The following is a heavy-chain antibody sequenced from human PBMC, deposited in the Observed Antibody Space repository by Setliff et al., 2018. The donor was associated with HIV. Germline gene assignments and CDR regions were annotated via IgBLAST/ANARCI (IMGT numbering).Heavy chain of an antibody. CDR2: INPKSGVA. CDR1: GYTFTDFY. V-gene: IGHV1-2*06. Sequence: GASVNVSCKASGYTFTDFYIHWVRQAPGHGLEWIGRINPKSGVADYLKKFQGRVTMTTDTSTNTAHMELIRPRFDDTAVYYCARAHFLVAMTRNWFDPWGQGTLVTVSS. J-gene: IGHJ5*02. CDR3: ARAHFLVAMTRNWFDP. D-gene: IGHD5-12*01.